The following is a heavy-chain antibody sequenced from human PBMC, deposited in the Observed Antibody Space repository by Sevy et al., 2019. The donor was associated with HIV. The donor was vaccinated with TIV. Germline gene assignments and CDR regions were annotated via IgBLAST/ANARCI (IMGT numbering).Heavy chain of an antibody. V-gene: IGHV3-33*01. Sequence: GGSLRLSCAASGFTFSSYGMHWVRQAPGKGLEWVAVIWYDGSNKYYADSVKGRFTISRDNSKNTLYLQMNSLRAEDTAVYYCARGRLHDYGDDRLFWGQRTLVTVSS. CDR1: GFTFSSYG. J-gene: IGHJ4*02. CDR3: ARGRLHDYGDDRLF. CDR2: IWYDGSNK. D-gene: IGHD4-17*01.